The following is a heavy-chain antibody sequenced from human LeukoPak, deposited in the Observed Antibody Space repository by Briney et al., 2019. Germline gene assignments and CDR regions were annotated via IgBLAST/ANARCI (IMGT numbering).Heavy chain of an antibody. Sequence: SETLSLARTVSGGSISSYYWSWIRQPPAKGMEWIGYIYYTVITNYSPSLTSRVTISVDTSTNQFSLKLRSVTAADTAVYYCARISSSNWYNERGAFDVWGQGTMVTVSS. J-gene: IGHJ3*01. D-gene: IGHD6-13*01. CDR3: ARISSSNWYNERGAFDV. CDR1: GGSISSYY. CDR2: IYYTVIT. V-gene: IGHV4-59*01.